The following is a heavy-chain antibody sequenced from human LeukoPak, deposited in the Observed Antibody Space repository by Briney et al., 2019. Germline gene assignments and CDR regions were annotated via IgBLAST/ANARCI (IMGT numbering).Heavy chain of an antibody. Sequence: ASVKVSCKASGYTFTSYGINWVRQAPGKGLEWMGGFDPEDGETIYAQKFQGRVTMTEDTSTDTAYMELSSLRSEDTAVYYCATVGPSPGMDAFDIWGQGTMVTVSS. CDR3: ATVGPSPGMDAFDI. CDR1: GYTFTSYG. CDR2: FDPEDGET. J-gene: IGHJ3*02. V-gene: IGHV1-24*01. D-gene: IGHD3-16*01.